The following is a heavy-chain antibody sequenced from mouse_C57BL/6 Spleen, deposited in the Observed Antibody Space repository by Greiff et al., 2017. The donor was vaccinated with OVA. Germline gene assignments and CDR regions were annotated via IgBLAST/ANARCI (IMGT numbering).Heavy chain of an antibody. V-gene: IGHV1-76*01. CDR2: IYPGSGNT. Sequence: QVQLQQSGAELVRPGASVKLSCKASGYTFTDYYINWVKQRPGQGLEWIARIYPGSGNTYYNEKFKGKATLTAEKSSSTAYMQLSSLTSEDSAVYFCARDSGTGYFDVWGTGTTVTVSS. CDR3: ARDSGTGYFDV. J-gene: IGHJ1*03. CDR1: GYTFTDYY. D-gene: IGHD3-3*01.